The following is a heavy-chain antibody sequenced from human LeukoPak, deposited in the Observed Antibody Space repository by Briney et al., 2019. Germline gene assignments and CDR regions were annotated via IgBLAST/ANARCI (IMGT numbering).Heavy chain of an antibody. CDR1: GFTFSSYW. V-gene: IGHV3-74*01. CDR3: ASGRYNSGGYFFDY. CDR2: INSDGSST. J-gene: IGHJ4*02. Sequence: GGSLRLSCAASGFTFSSYWIHWVRQAPGKGLVWVSRINSDGSSTSYADSVKGRFTISRDSAKNTLYLQMNSLRAEDTAVYFCASGRYNSGGYFFDYWGQGTLVTVSS. D-gene: IGHD2-15*01.